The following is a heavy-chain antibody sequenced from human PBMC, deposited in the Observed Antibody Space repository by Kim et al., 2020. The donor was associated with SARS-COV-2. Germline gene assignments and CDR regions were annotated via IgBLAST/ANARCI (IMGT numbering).Heavy chain of an antibody. CDR3: ARGHPLDY. CDR1: GGSIRSGGKF. V-gene: IGHV4-31*03. Sequence: SETLSLTCSVSGGSIRSGGKFWTWLRQHPAKGLEWIGYISYSGNSHYSPSLRSRVSISLQTSENQFSLALTSVTAADTAVYYCARGHPLDYWGQGFLVTV. CDR2: ISYSGNS. J-gene: IGHJ4*02.